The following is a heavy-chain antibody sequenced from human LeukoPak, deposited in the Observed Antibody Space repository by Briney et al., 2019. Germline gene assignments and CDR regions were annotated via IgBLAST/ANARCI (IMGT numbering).Heavy chain of an antibody. J-gene: IGHJ3*02. CDR2: INPIDSET. D-gene: IGHD1-1*01. Sequence: GESLKISCKGSGYSFINNWIGWVRQMPGKGLEWMGIINPIDSETRFSPSFQGQATMSVDKSINTAYLQWSSLQASDSAMYYCARLVNGNWNHGFDTWGQGTMVIVSS. CDR1: GYSFINNW. V-gene: IGHV5-51*01. CDR3: ARLVNGNWNHGFDT.